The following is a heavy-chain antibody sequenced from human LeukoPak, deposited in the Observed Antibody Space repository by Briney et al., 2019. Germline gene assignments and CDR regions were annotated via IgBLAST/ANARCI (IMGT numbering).Heavy chain of an antibody. Sequence: GGSLRLSCAASGFTFSNAWMSWVRQAPGKGLEWVGRIKSKTDGGTTDYAAPVKGRFTISRDDSKNTLYLQMNSLKTEDTAVYYCTTELLWFGELSMGYYMDVWDKGTTVTVSS. V-gene: IGHV3-15*01. CDR1: GFTFSNAW. D-gene: IGHD3-10*01. CDR3: TTELLWFGELSMGYYMDV. J-gene: IGHJ6*03. CDR2: IKSKTDGGTT.